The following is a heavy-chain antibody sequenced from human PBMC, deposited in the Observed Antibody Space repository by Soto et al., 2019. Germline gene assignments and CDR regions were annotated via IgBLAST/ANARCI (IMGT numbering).Heavy chain of an antibody. CDR2: ICSKRSNK. V-gene: IGHV3-33*03. CDR1: GFTFSSYG. CDR3: TTGCRATMNPY. J-gene: IGHJ4*02. Sequence: PGGSLRLSCAASGFTFSSYGMHWVRQAPGKGLEWVAVICSKRSNKYYADSVKGRFTISRDDAKNTVYLEMNSLRAEDTATYYCTTGCRATMNPYWGRGTLVTVSS. D-gene: IGHD3-3*01.